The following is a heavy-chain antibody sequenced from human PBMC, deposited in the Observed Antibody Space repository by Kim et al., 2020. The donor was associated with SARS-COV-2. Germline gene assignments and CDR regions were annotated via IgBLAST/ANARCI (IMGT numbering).Heavy chain of an antibody. J-gene: IGHJ4*02. Sequence: SETLSLTCTVSGGSISSYYWSWIRQPPGKGLEWIGYIYYSGSTNYNPSLKSRVTISVDTSKNQFSLKLSSVTAADPAVYYWASVNWGTFDYWGQGTLVTVSS. CDR2: IYYSGST. CDR3: ASVNWGTFDY. V-gene: IGHV4-59*01. CDR1: GGSISSYY. D-gene: IGHD7-27*01.